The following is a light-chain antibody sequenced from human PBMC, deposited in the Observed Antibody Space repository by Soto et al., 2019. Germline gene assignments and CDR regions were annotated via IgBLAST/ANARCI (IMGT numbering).Light chain of an antibody. V-gene: IGKV3-20*01. CDR3: QQYGSSPLT. J-gene: IGKJ4*01. CDR1: QSVSSSY. Sequence: EIVLTHSPGTLSLSPVERATLSFSASQSVSSSYLAWYQQKPGQAPKVLIYRASSRATGIPDRFSGSGSGTDSTLTISRLEPEDFAVYYCQQYGSSPLTFGGGTKVDIK. CDR2: RAS.